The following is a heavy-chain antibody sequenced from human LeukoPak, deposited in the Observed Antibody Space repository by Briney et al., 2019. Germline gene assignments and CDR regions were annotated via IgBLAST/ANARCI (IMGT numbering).Heavy chain of an antibody. CDR3: ARDKWLRDY. Sequence: GASVKVPCKASGYTFIDYYIHWVRQAPGQGLEWMGRINPNSGDTNYAQKFEGRVTMTRDTSIRTAYMELSRLTSDDTAVYFCARDKWLRDYWGQGSLVTVSS. V-gene: IGHV1-2*02. D-gene: IGHD5-12*01. CDR1: GYTFIDYY. J-gene: IGHJ4*02. CDR2: INPNSGDT.